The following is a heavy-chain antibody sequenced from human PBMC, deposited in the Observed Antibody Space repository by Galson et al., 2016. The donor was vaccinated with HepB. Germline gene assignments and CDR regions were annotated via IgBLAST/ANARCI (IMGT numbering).Heavy chain of an antibody. Sequence: TLSLTCTVSGGSISSGGYYWSWIRQHPGKGLEWIGYLYYSGSTYYNPSLRSRVTISADTSKNQFSLKLTSVTAADTAVYYCATWGYSSSWYSDYWGQGTLVTVSS. J-gene: IGHJ4*02. V-gene: IGHV4-31*03. CDR1: GGSISSGGYY. CDR3: ATWGYSSSWYSDY. D-gene: IGHD6-13*01. CDR2: LYYSGST.